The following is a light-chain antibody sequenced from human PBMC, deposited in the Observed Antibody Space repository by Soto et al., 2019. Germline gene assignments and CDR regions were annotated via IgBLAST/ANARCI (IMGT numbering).Light chain of an antibody. Sequence: EIVLTQSPGTLSLSPGERATLSCRASQSVSSKYLAWYQQKPGQAPRVLIYGTSIRASGVPERFSGGGSGTEFTLTISNLQSEDFAVYYCHHYYNWPRTFGQGTKVDIK. CDR2: GTS. J-gene: IGKJ1*01. V-gene: IGKV3D-15*03. CDR3: HHYYNWPRT. CDR1: QSVSSKY.